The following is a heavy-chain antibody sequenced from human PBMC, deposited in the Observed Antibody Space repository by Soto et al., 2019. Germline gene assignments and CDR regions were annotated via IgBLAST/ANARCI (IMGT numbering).Heavy chain of an antibody. V-gene: IGHV5-10-1*01. D-gene: IGHD5-12*01. CDR2: IDPSDSYT. Sequence: PGESLKISCKGSGYSFTSYWISWVRQMPGKGLEWMGRIDPSDSYTNYSPSFQGHVTISADKSISTAYLQWSSLKASDTAMYYCARHLEHVSYSGYVEPPVVLRAYYGMDVWGQGTTVTVSS. J-gene: IGHJ6*02. CDR1: GYSFTSYW. CDR3: ARHLEHVSYSGYVEPPVVLRAYYGMDV.